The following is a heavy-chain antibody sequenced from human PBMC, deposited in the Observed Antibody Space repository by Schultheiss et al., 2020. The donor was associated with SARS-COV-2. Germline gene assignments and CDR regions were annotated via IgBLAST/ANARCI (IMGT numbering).Heavy chain of an antibody. CDR2: ISSSSSYI. CDR1: GFTFSSYE. CDR3: ARGLHSSPNWFDP. Sequence: GESLKISCAASGFTFSSYEMNWVRQAPGKGLEWVSSISSSSSYIYYADSVKGRFTISRDNSKNTLYLQMNSLRAEDTAVYYCARGLHSSPNWFDPWGQGTLVTVSS. V-gene: IGHV3-21*04. D-gene: IGHD6-13*01. J-gene: IGHJ5*02.